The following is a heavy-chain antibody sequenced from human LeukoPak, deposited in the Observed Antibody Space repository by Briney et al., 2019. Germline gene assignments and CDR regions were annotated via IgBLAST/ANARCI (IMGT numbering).Heavy chain of an antibody. J-gene: IGHJ4*02. Sequence: KPSETLSLTCTVSGGSISSYYWSWVRQPPGKGLEWIGYIYYTGSPNYNPSLKSRLTISVDTSMNQFSLKLSSVTAADTAVYYCARLFPQRYSGSYSYYFDYWGQGTLVTVSS. CDR3: ARLFPQRYSGSYSYYFDY. D-gene: IGHD1-26*01. V-gene: IGHV4-59*08. CDR1: GGSISSYY. CDR2: IYYTGSP.